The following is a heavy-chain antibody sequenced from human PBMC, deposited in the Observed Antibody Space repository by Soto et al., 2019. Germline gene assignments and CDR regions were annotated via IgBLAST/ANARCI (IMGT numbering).Heavy chain of an antibody. V-gene: IGHV1-18*01. CDR2: INPYNGNT. CDR3: TRDRSVGNADY. CDR1: GYTFNSYG. J-gene: IGHJ4*02. D-gene: IGHD1-1*01. Sequence: QVQLVQSGAEVKKPGASVKVSCKASGYTFNSYGISWVRQAPGQGLEWMGWINPYNGNTKYAQKIQGRVTMTTDTTTSTAYMEVRSLRSDDTAVYYCTRDRSVGNADYWGQGTLVIVSS.